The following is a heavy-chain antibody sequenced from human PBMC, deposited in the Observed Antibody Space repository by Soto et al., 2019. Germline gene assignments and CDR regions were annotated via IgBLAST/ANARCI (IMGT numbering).Heavy chain of an antibody. CDR1: GFTFDDYG. D-gene: IGHD2-15*01. CDR3: ARGYCSGGSCYRAGFDP. CDR2: INWNGGST. Sequence: EVPLVESGGGVVRPGGSLRLSCAASGFTFDDYGMSWVRQAPGKGLEWVSGINWNGGSTGYADSVKGRFTISRDNAKNSLYLQMNSLRAEDTALYYCARGYCSGGSCYRAGFDPWGQGTLVTVSS. V-gene: IGHV3-20*04. J-gene: IGHJ5*02.